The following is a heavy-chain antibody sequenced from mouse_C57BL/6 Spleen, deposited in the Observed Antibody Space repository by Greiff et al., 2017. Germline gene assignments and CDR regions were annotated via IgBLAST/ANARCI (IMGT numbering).Heavy chain of an antibody. CDR2: IDPSDSYT. J-gene: IGHJ4*01. CDR3: ARIFPYYYGSSSYAMDY. Sequence: VQLQQPGAELVMPGASVKLSCKASGYTFTSYWMHWVKQRPGQGLEWIGEIDPSDSYTNYNQKFKGKSTLTVDKSSSTADMQLSSLTSEDSAVYYCARIFPYYYGSSSYAMDYWGQGTSVTVSS. V-gene: IGHV1-69*01. CDR1: GYTFTSYW. D-gene: IGHD1-1*01.